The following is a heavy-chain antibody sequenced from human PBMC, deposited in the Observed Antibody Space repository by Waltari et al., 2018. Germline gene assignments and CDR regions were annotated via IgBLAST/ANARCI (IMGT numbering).Heavy chain of an antibody. Sequence: EVQLGESGGGLFEPGGSLRLSCAASGFTVSSNYISWVRQARGKGLEWVSVIYSGGSTYYADSVKGRFTMSRDNSKNTLYLQMNSLSAEDTAVYYCASGSGYFDYWGQGTLVTVSS. CDR1: GFTVSSNY. J-gene: IGHJ4*02. CDR2: IYSGGST. V-gene: IGHV3-66*02. CDR3: ASGSGYFDY. D-gene: IGHD2-15*01.